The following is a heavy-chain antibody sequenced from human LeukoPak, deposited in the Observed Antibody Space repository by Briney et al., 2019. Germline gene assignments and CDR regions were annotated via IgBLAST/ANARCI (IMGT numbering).Heavy chain of an antibody. D-gene: IGHD3-22*01. V-gene: IGHV3-21*01. CDR2: ISSSSSYI. Sequence: GGSLRLSCTASGFTFSDYAVNWVRQAPGKGLEWVSSISSSSSYIYYADSVKGRFTISRDNAKNSLYLQMNSLRAEDTAVYYCATRYYYDSSGFHDYWGQGTLVTVSS. J-gene: IGHJ4*02. CDR3: ATRYYYDSSGFHDY. CDR1: GFTFSDYA.